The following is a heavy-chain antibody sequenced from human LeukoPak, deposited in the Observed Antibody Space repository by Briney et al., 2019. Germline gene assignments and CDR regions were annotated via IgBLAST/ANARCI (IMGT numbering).Heavy chain of an antibody. CDR1: GFTFSSYW. D-gene: IGHD3-22*01. CDR3: ARGGYYYDSSGRKPGY. Sequence: GGSLRLSCAASGFTFSSYWMSWVRQAPGKGLEWVANIKQDGSEKYYVDSVKGRFTISRDNAKNSLYLQMNSLRAEDTAVYYCARGGYYYDSSGRKPGYWGQGTLVTVSS. J-gene: IGHJ4*02. V-gene: IGHV3-7*01. CDR2: IKQDGSEK.